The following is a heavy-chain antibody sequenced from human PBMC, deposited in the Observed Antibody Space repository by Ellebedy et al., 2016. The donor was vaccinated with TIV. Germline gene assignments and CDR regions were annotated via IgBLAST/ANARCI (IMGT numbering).Heavy chain of an antibody. CDR1: GESFSTYC. V-gene: IGHV4-34*01. CDR2: ICDSGST. J-gene: IGHJ4*02. CDR3: ARGGGNYSKRYAKVDY. Sequence: SETLSLTCAVYGESFSTYCWMWIRQPPGKGLEWIGAICDSGSTTYNPSLKSRGTISLDTSKNQFSLKVTSVTAADTAVYYCARGGGNYSKRYAKVDYWGQGTLVTVSS. D-gene: IGHD4-23*01.